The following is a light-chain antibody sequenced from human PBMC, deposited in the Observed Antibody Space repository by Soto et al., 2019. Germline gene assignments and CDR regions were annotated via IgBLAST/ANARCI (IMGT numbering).Light chain of an antibody. CDR1: SSNIGANHD. J-gene: IGLJ3*02. Sequence: QPVLTQPPSVSGAPGQRVTISCTGSSSNIGANHDVHWYQQLPGTAPKLLIYGNTNRPSGVPDRFSGSKSGTSASLAITGLQAEDEADYYCRSYDSRLTGVMFGGGTKLTVL. CDR3: RSYDSRLTGVM. V-gene: IGLV1-40*01. CDR2: GNT.